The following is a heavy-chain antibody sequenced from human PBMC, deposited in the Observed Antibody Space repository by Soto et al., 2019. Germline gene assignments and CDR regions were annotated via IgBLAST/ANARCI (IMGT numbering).Heavy chain of an antibody. CDR3: ARDRLRLGELSLIGYFDY. J-gene: IGHJ4*02. CDR2: ISYDGINE. Sequence: TGGSLRLSCEASGFTFTSYAMHWVRQAPGKGLEWVAVISYDGINEYYADSVKGRFTISRDNSKNTLFLQMSSLRVRDTAVYYCARDRLRLGELSLIGYFDYWGQGTLVTVSS. CDR1: GFTFTSYA. D-gene: IGHD3-16*02. V-gene: IGHV3-30*15.